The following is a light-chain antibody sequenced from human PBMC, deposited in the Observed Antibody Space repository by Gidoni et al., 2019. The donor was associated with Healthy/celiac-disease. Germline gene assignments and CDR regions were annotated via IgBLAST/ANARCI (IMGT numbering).Light chain of an antibody. J-gene: IGKJ1*01. CDR2: LGS. Sequence: DIVMTQSPLSLPVTPGEPASISCRSSQSLLHSNGYNYLDWYLQKPGQSPQLLIYLGSNRASGVPDRFRGSGSGTDFTLKISRVEAEDVGVYYCMQATTFGQGTKVEIK. V-gene: IGKV2-28*01. CDR1: QSLLHSNGYNY. CDR3: MQATT.